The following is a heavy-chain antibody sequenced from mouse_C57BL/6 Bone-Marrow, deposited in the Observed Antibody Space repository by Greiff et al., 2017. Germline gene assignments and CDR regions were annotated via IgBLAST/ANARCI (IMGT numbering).Heavy chain of an antibody. J-gene: IGHJ4*01. CDR3: ARWGYAMDY. Sequence: VQVVESGAELMKPGASVKLSCKATGYTFTGYWLEWVKQRPGHGLEWIGEILPGSGSTNYNEKFKGKATFTADTSSNTAYMPLISLTTEDSAIFYSARWGYAMDYWGQGTSVTVSS. CDR2: ILPGSGST. V-gene: IGHV1-9*01. CDR1: GYTFTGYW.